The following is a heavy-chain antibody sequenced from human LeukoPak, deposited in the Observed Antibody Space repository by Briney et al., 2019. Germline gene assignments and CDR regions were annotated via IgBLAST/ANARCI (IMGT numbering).Heavy chain of an antibody. CDR2: ISSSGSTI. J-gene: IGHJ4*02. V-gene: IGHV3-11*01. CDR1: GFTFSDYY. Sequence: GGSLRLSCAASGFTFSDYYMSWIRQAPGKGLEWVSYISSSGSTIYYADSVKGRFTISRDNAKNSLYLQMNSLRAEDAAVYYWAKKERSRGWNRVDYWGQGPLVPVPS. D-gene: IGHD6-19*01. CDR3: AKKERSRGWNRVDY.